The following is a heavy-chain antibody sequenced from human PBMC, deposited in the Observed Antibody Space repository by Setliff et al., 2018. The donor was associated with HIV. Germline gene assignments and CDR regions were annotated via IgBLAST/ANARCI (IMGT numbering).Heavy chain of an antibody. CDR1: GFTFSSYS. CDR3: VRDWLVREIIAVYYFDH. D-gene: IGHD3-10*01. Sequence: PGGSLRLSCAASGFTFSSYSMNWVRQAPGKGLEWVSYISSSSSTIYYADSVKGRFTISRDSAKNSLYLQMNSLRAEDTAVYYCVRDWLVREIIAVYYFDHWGQGTLVTVSS. CDR2: ISSSSSTI. J-gene: IGHJ4*02. V-gene: IGHV3-48*01.